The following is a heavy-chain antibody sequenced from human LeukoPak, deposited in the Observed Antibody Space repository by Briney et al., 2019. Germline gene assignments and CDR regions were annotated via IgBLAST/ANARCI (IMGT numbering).Heavy chain of an antibody. V-gene: IGHV3-11*01. D-gene: IGHD5-18*01. CDR2: IDSSGGTI. CDR1: GFTFSDYY. Sequence: GGSLRLSCAASGFTFSDYYMSWIRQAPGKGLEWISYIDSSGGTIYYADSVKGRFTISRDNAKNSLSLQMNSLRAEDTAVYYCAREGSYGYFDFWGQGTRVTVSS. CDR3: AREGSYGYFDF. J-gene: IGHJ4*02.